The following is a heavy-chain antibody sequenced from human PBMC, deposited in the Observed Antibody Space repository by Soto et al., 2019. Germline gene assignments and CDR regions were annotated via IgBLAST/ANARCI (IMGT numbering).Heavy chain of an antibody. Sequence: RASVKVSCKASGSTFTGYYMHWVRQAPGQGLEWMGWINPNSGGTNYAQKFQGSVTMTRDTSISTAYMELSRLRSDDTAVYYCARGSRTPYGSGSYYKPHHDAFDIWGQGTMVTVSS. CDR3: ARGSRTPYGSGSYYKPHHDAFDI. D-gene: IGHD3-10*01. CDR2: INPNSGGT. CDR1: GSTFTGYY. J-gene: IGHJ3*02. V-gene: IGHV1-2*02.